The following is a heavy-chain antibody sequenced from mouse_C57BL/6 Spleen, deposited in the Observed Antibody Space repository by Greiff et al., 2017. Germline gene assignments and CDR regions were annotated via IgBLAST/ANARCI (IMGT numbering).Heavy chain of an antibody. D-gene: IGHD1-1*01. CDR1: GYSITSGYY. Sequence: EVKLVESGPGLVKPSQSLSLTCSVTGYSITSGYYWNWIRQFPGNKLEWMGYISYDGSNNYNPSLKNRISITRDTSKNQFFLKLNSVTTEDTATYYGARESLFITYYAMDYWGQGTSVTVSS. V-gene: IGHV3-6*01. J-gene: IGHJ4*01. CDR3: ARESLFITYYAMDY. CDR2: ISYDGSN.